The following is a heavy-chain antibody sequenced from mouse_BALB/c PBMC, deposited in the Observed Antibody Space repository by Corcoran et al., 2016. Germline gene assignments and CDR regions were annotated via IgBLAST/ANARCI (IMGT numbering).Heavy chain of an antibody. CDR3: ARWDWYFDV. Sequence: EVQLQQSGAELVKPGASVKLSCTASGFNIKDTYMHWVKQRPEQGLDWIGRIDPANGNTKYDPKFQGKATITADTSANTAYLQLSSLTSDDTAVYYCARWDWYFDVWGAGTTVTVSS. V-gene: IGHV14-3*02. J-gene: IGHJ1*01. CDR1: GFNIKDTY. CDR2: IDPANGNT.